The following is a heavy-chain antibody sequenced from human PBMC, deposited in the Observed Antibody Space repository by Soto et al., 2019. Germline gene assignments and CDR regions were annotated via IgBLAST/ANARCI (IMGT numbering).Heavy chain of an antibody. CDR3: AREGRHFDY. V-gene: IGHV1-69*06. J-gene: IGHJ4*02. Sequence: SSVKVSCKSAVWTYSGYAVSCLRKATGQGLEGMGGINPIFGTPHYAQKYQGRVTITADTFTNTAYMELTRLTSDDTAVYFCAREGRHFDYWGQGTLVTVSS. CDR1: VWTYSGYA. CDR2: INPIFGTP.